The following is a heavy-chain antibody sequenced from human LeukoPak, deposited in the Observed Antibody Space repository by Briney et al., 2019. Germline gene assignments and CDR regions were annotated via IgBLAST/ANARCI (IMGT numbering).Heavy chain of an antibody. CDR1: GFTFDDYA. D-gene: IGHD5-12*01. V-gene: IGHV3-9*01. Sequence: GGSLRLSCAASGFTFDDYAMHWVRQAPGKGLEWVSCISWNSGSIGYADSVKGRFTISRDNAKNSLYLQVNSLRAEDTALYYCAKGSRGGGYDWHDYWGQGTLVTVSS. CDR3: AKGSRGGGYDWHDY. CDR2: ISWNSGSI. J-gene: IGHJ4*02.